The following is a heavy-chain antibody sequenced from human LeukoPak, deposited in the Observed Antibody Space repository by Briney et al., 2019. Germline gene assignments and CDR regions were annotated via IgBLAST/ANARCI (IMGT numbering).Heavy chain of an antibody. CDR3: ARGGGVIVLDY. CDR1: GGSISSGGYS. Sequence: SETQSLTCAVSGGSISSGGYSWSWVRQPPGKGLEWIGYIYHSGSTYYNPSLKSRVTISVDRSKNQFSLKLSSVTAADTAVYYCARGGGVIVLDYWGQGTLVTVSS. J-gene: IGHJ4*02. V-gene: IGHV4-30-2*01. D-gene: IGHD3-16*02. CDR2: IYHSGST.